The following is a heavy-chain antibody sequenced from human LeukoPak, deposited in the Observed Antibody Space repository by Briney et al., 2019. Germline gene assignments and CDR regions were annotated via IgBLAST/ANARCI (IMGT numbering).Heavy chain of an antibody. V-gene: IGHV4-30-2*01. CDR1: GASISSGGYS. CDR3: ARLPNYYDSSVQVDY. Sequence: PSETLSLTCAVSGASISSGGYSWTWIRQPPGKGLEWIGYIYRRGNAYYNPSLMSRVTISLDRSKNHFSLKLSSVTAADTAVYYCARLPNYYDSSVQVDYWGQGTLVIVSS. CDR2: IYRRGNA. J-gene: IGHJ4*02. D-gene: IGHD3-22*01.